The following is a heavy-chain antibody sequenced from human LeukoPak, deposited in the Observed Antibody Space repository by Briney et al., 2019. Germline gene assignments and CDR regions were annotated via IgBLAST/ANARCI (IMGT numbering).Heavy chain of an antibody. Sequence: PGGSLRLSCAASGFTFSSYAMHWVRQAPGKGLEWVAVISYDGSNKYYADSVKGRFTISRDNSKNTLYLQMSSLRVEDTAVYYCAKQVPGQWLTPTSDWGQGTLVTVSS. CDR3: AKQVPGQWLTPTSD. CDR2: ISYDGSNK. V-gene: IGHV3-30*04. J-gene: IGHJ4*02. CDR1: GFTFSSYA. D-gene: IGHD6-19*01.